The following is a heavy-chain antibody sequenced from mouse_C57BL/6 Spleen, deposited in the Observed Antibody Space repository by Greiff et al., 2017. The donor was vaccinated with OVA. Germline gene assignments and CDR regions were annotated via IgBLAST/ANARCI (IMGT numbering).Heavy chain of an antibody. CDR1: GFTFSDYG. J-gene: IGHJ4*01. V-gene: IGHV5-17*01. CDR3: ARNDYSALDY. CDR2: ISSGSSTI. Sequence: EVMLVESGGGLVKPGGSLKLSCAASGFTFSDYGMHWVRQAPEKGLEWVAYISSGSSTIYYADTVKGRFTISRDNAKNTLFLQMTSLRSEDTAMYYCARNDYSALDYWGQGNSVTVSS.